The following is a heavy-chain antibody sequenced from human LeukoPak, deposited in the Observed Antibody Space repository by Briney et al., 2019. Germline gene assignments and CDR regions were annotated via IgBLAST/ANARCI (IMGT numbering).Heavy chain of an antibody. V-gene: IGHV4-4*07. Sequence: SETLSLTCTVSGGSFSIYYWSWIRQPAGKGLEWIGRIYTSGSTNYNPSLKSRVTISVDTSKNQFSLKLSSVTAADTAVYYCARVYYSSSYDYWYFDLWGRGTLVTVSS. CDR3: ARVYYSSSYDYWYFDL. J-gene: IGHJ2*01. CDR1: GGSFSIYY. D-gene: IGHD6-13*01. CDR2: IYTSGST.